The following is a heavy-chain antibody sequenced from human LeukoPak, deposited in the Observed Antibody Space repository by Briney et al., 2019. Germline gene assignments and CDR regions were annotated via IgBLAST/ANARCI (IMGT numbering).Heavy chain of an antibody. CDR1: GASISSYY. CDR2: SFYSGRT. J-gene: IGHJ4*02. CDR3: ARTFPNWNYDY. D-gene: IGHD1-7*01. V-gene: IGHV4-59*01. Sequence: SETLSLTCAVSGASISSYYWSWIRQPPGKGLEWIGHSFYSGRTNYNPSLKSRVTISVDRSKNQFSLKLSSVTAADTAVYYCARTFPNWNYDYWGQGTLVTVSS.